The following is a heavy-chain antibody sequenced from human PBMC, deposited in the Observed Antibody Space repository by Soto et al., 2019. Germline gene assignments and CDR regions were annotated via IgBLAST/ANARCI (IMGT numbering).Heavy chain of an antibody. D-gene: IGHD3-10*01. V-gene: IGHV5-51*01. CDR2: IYPGDSDT. Sequence: PGESLKISCKGSGYSFTSYWIGWVRQMPGKGLEWMGIIYPGDSDTRYSPSFQGQVTISADKSISTAYLQWSSLKASDTAMYYCARLTFTMVRGVTQYYYYGMDVWGQGTTVTVSS. J-gene: IGHJ6*02. CDR1: GYSFTSYW. CDR3: ARLTFTMVRGVTQYYYYGMDV.